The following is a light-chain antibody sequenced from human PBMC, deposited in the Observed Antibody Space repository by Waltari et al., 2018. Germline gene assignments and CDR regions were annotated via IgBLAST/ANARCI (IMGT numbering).Light chain of an antibody. Sequence: QSALTQPASVSGSLGQSIIISCTGTSSDIGDYDYVSWFRQHPGEAPKLMIYDVTKRPSGVSNRFSGSKSVNTASLTISGLQAEDEGDYYCSSYTSNSAPWVFGGGTKLTVL. J-gene: IGLJ3*02. CDR1: SSDIGDYDY. CDR2: DVT. V-gene: IGLV2-14*01. CDR3: SSYTSNSAPWV.